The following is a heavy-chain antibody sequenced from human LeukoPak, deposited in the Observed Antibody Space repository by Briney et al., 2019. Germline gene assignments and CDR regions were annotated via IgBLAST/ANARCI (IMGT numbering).Heavy chain of an antibody. V-gene: IGHV3-30-3*01. J-gene: IGHJ4*02. D-gene: IGHD4-23*01. CDR2: ISYDGSNK. Sequence: PGRSLRLSCAASGFTFSSYAMHWVRQAPGKGLEWVAVISYDGSNKYYADSVKGRFTISRDNSKNALYLQMNSLRADDTAVYYCAKDREDGGCPDYWGQGTLVTVSS. CDR1: GFTFSSYA. CDR3: AKDREDGGCPDY.